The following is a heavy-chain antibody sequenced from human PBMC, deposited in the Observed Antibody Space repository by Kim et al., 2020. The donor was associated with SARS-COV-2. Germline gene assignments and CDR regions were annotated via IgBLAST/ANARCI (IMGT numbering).Heavy chain of an antibody. CDR1: GFTFSSYA. CDR3: AKSPSGSYYNNWFDP. Sequence: GGSLRLSCAASGFTFSSYAMSWVRQAPGKGLEWVSAISGSGGSTYYADSVKGRFTISRDNSKNTLYLQMNSLRAEDTAVYYCAKSPSGSYYNNWFDPWGQGTLVTVSS. D-gene: IGHD3-10*01. CDR2: ISGSGGST. V-gene: IGHV3-23*01. J-gene: IGHJ5*02.